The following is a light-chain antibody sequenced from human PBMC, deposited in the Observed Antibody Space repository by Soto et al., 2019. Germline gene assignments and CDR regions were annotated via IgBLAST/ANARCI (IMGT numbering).Light chain of an antibody. Sequence: DIQMTQSPSSLSASVGERVTITCRASQSISSYLNWYQQKPGKAPKLLIYAASSLQSGVPSRFSGSVSGTDFTLTISSLQPEDFATYYCQQSYSTPRTFGQGTKV. CDR3: QQSYSTPRT. CDR1: QSISSY. J-gene: IGKJ1*01. V-gene: IGKV1-39*01. CDR2: AAS.